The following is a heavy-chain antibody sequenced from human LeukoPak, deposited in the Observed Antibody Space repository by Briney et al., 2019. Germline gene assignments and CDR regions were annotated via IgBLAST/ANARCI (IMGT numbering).Heavy chain of an antibody. J-gene: IGHJ6*02. CDR2: INHSGST. Sequence: SETLSLTCAVYGGSFSGYYLSWIRQPPGKGLEWIGEINHSGSTNYNPSPKSRVTISVDTSKNQFSLKLSSVTAADTAVYYCARMRIAAAGTADYGMDVWGQGTTVTVSS. CDR3: ARMRIAAAGTADYGMDV. V-gene: IGHV4-34*01. D-gene: IGHD6-13*01. CDR1: GGSFSGYY.